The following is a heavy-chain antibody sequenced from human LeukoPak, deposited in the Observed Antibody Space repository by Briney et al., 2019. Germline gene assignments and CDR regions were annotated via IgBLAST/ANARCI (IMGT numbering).Heavy chain of an antibody. J-gene: IGHJ6*03. Sequence: SVKVSCKASGGTFSSYAITWVRQAPGQGLEWMGGIIPMFDTADYAQKFQDRVTITADESTSTAYMELSSLRSEDTAVYYCARGDYARDYYYMDVWGKGTTVTVSS. V-gene: IGHV1-69*13. CDR3: ARGDYARDYYYMDV. CDR2: IIPMFDTA. CDR1: GGTFSSYA. D-gene: IGHD4-17*01.